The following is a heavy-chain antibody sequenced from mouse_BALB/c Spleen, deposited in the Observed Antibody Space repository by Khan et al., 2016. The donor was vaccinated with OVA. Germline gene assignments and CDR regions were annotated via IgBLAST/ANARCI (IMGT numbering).Heavy chain of an antibody. CDR1: GYTFSSSW. CDR2: IYPGNDDT. CDR3: ARYYGSRFAY. V-gene: IGHV1-80*01. J-gene: IGHJ3*01. Sequence: VQLQESGAELVRPGSSVKISCKASGYTFSSSWMNWVKQRPGQGLEWIGQIYPGNDDTNYNGKFKSKATLTADKSSRTAYMQLTSLTSEDSAVYFCARYYGSRFAYWGQGTLVTVSA. D-gene: IGHD1-1*01.